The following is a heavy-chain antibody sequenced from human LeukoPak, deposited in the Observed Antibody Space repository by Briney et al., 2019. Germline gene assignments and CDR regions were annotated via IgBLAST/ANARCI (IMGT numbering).Heavy chain of an antibody. Sequence: HGESLKISCKGSGYSFTSYWISWVRQMPGKGLEWIGRIDPSDSYTNYSPSFQGHVTISADKSISTAYLQWSSLKASDTAMYYCARAGLGIAVAATDYWGQGTLVTVSS. CDR3: ARAGLGIAVAATDY. CDR1: GYSFTSYW. V-gene: IGHV5-10-1*01. D-gene: IGHD6-19*01. J-gene: IGHJ4*02. CDR2: IDPSDSYT.